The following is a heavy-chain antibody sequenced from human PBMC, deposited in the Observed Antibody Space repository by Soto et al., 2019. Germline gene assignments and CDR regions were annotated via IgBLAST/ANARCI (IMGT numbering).Heavy chain of an antibody. CDR2: INHSGST. V-gene: IGHV4-34*01. J-gene: IGHJ5*02. Sequence: PSETLSLTCAVYGGSFSGYYWSWIRQPPGKGLEWIGEINHSGSTNYNPSLKSRVTISVDTSKNQFSLKLSSVTAADTAVYYCARVSNARYHNTQGPPRNWFDPWGQGTLVTVSS. CDR1: GGSFSGYY. D-gene: IGHD1-20*01. CDR3: ARVSNARYHNTQGPPRNWFDP.